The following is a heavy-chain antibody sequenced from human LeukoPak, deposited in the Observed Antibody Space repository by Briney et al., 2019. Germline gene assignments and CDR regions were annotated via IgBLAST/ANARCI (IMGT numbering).Heavy chain of an antibody. V-gene: IGHV1-8*01. CDR1: GYTFSSYD. Sequence: ASVKVSCKASGYTFSSYDINWVRQATGQGLECMGWMNPNSGNTGYAQKFQGRVTMTRNTSISTDYMELSSLRSEDTAVYYCARGGYFDWLLHPFDYWGQGTLVTVSS. J-gene: IGHJ4*02. D-gene: IGHD3-9*01. CDR3: ARGGYFDWLLHPFDY. CDR2: MNPNSGNT.